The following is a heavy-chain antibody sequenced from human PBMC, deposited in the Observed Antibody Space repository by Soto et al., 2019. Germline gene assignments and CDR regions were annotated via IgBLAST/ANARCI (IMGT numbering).Heavy chain of an antibody. D-gene: IGHD1-26*01. Sequence: GGSLRLSCAASGFTFSSYAMHWVRQAPGKGLEWVAVISYDGSNKYYADSVKGRFTISRDNSKNTLYLQMNSLRAEDTAVYYCARDPRPSIVGDPSPPDWGQGTLVTVSS. CDR3: ARDPRPSIVGDPSPPD. J-gene: IGHJ4*02. V-gene: IGHV3-30-3*01. CDR2: ISYDGSNK. CDR1: GFTFSSYA.